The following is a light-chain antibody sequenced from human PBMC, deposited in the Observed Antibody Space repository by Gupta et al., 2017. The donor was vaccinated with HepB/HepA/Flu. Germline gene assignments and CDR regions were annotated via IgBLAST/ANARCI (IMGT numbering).Light chain of an antibody. CDR3: VLFMGGGIWV. J-gene: IGLJ3*02. CDR2: NTN. CDR1: PGSVSTNYY. V-gene: IGLV8-61*01. Sequence: QTVVTQEPSFSVSPGGTVTLTCGLSPGSVSTNYYTSWYQQTPGQAPRTLIYNTNTRSSGVPDRFSGSVLGNKAALTITGAQADDESDYYCVLFMGGGIWVFGGGTKLTVL.